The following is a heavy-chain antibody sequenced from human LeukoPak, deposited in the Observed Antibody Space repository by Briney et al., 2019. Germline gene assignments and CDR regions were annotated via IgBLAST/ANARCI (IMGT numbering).Heavy chain of an antibody. J-gene: IGHJ4*02. CDR1: GGSISNYY. D-gene: IGHD1-26*01. Sequence: PSETLSLTCTVSGGSISNYYWSWIRQPPGKGLEWIGFVYYDGTTNYSPSLKSRVTISVDTSKNQFSLKVNSVTAADTAVYYCARDILMVGATHYFDYWGQGTLVTVSS. V-gene: IGHV4-59*01. CDR2: VYYDGTT. CDR3: ARDILMVGATHYFDY.